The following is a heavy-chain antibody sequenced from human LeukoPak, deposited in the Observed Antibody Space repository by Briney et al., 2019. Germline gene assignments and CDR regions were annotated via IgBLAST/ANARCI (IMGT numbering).Heavy chain of an antibody. CDR3: ARDGVEFYNWFDP. CDR1: GFTFSSYV. J-gene: IGHJ5*02. CDR2: ISYDGSNK. V-gene: IGHV3-30*04. D-gene: IGHD2-21*01. Sequence: GGSLRLSCAASGFTFSSYVMHWVRQAPGKGLEWVAVISYDGSNKYYADSVKGRFTISRDNSKNTLYLQMNSLRAEDTAVYYCARDGVEFYNWFDPWGQGTLVTVSS.